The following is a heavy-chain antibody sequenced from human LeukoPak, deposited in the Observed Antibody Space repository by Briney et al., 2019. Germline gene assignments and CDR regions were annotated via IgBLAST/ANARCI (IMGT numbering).Heavy chain of an antibody. J-gene: IGHJ4*02. Sequence: GGPLRPSCAASGFTFSSYATRWVRQGPGKGVEWVLAISGSGGSTYYADSVKGRFTISRDNSKNTLCLQMNSLGAEDTAVYYCATKVGGYDILTGYYIFDYWGQGTLVTVSS. CDR1: GFTFSSYA. CDR2: ISGSGGST. V-gene: IGHV3-23*01. CDR3: ATKVGGYDILTGYYIFDY. D-gene: IGHD3-9*01.